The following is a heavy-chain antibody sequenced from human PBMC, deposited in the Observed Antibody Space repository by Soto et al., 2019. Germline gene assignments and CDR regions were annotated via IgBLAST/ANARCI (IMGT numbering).Heavy chain of an antibody. CDR1: GFTFSSYA. V-gene: IGHV3-23*01. CDR3: VKDDRILGRRYFDL. D-gene: IGHD2-15*01. J-gene: IGHJ2*01. CDR2: ISFSDGGT. Sequence: GGSLRLSCAASGFTFSSYAMTWVRQAPGRGLEWVSSISFSDGGTYYADSVKGRLTISRDNSKNTLFLQMNSLRVEDTAVYYCVKDDRILGRRYFDLWGRGTLVTVSS.